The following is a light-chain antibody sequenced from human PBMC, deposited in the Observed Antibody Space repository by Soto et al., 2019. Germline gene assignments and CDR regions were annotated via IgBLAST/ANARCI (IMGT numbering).Light chain of an antibody. CDR3: CSYAGSQTWV. V-gene: IGLV2-11*01. J-gene: IGLJ3*02. CDR1: SSDVGAYVY. Sequence: QSALTQPRSVSGSPGQSVTISCTGTSSDVGAYVYVSWYQQHPGKAPKLIIYDVSKRPSGVPDRFSGSKSGNTASLTISGIQAEDEADYYCCSYAGSQTWVFGGGTKLTVL. CDR2: DVS.